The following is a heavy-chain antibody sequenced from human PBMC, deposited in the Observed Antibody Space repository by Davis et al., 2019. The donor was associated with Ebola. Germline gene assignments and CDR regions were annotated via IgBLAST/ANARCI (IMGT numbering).Heavy chain of an antibody. CDR2: IYYSGST. V-gene: IGHV4-59*01. CDR1: GGSFSGYY. CDR3: ARENDYGEGWFDP. Sequence: PSETLSLTCAVYGGSFSGYYWSWIRQPPGKGLEWIGYIYYSGSTNYNPSLKSQVTISVDTSKNQFSLKLSSVTAADTAVYYCARENDYGEGWFDPWGQGTLVTVSS. J-gene: IGHJ5*02. D-gene: IGHD4-17*01.